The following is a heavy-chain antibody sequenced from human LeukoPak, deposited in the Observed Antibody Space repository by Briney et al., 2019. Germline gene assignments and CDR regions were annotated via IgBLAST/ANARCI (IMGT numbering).Heavy chain of an antibody. CDR1: GFTFSSYS. CDR2: ISSSSSYI. CDR3: ARDGSNDYGDCVFDV. Sequence: PGGSLRLSCAASGFTFSSYSMNWVRQAPGKGLEWVSSISSSSSYIYYADSVKGRFTISRDNAKNSLYLQMNSLRAEDTAVYYCARDGSNDYGDCVFDVWGQGTLVTVSS. J-gene: IGHJ4*02. V-gene: IGHV3-21*01. D-gene: IGHD4-17*01.